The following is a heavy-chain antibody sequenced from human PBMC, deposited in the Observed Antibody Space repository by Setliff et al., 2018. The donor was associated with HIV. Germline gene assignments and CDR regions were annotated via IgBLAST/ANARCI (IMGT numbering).Heavy chain of an antibody. D-gene: IGHD2-15*01. CDR2: IIPIFGTA. CDR1: GYTFTSYA. Sequence: ASVKVSCKAYGYTFTSYAISWVRQAPGQGLEWMGGIIPIFGTANYAQKFQGRVTITTDESATTAYMELNSLNFEDTAVYYCVRRDGGNTDYYFDFWGQGTLVTVSS. CDR3: VRRDGGNTDYYFDF. V-gene: IGHV1-69*05. J-gene: IGHJ4*02.